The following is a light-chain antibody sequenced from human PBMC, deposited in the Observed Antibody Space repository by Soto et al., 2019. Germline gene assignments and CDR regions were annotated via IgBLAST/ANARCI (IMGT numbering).Light chain of an antibody. J-gene: IGLJ1*01. Sequence: QSVLTQPASVSGSPGQSITISCTGTSSDVGGYNLVSWYQQHPGKTPKLMIYEGSKRPSGVPERFSGSKSGNTASLTISGLQAADEADYYCSLYTSENAYVFGTGTKLTVL. CDR2: EGS. CDR3: SLYTSENAYV. CDR1: SSDVGGYNL. V-gene: IGLV2-14*02.